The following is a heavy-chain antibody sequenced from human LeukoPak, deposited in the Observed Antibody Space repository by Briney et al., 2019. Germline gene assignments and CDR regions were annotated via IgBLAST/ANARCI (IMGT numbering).Heavy chain of an antibody. D-gene: IGHD5-18*01. V-gene: IGHV3-53*01. J-gene: IGHJ4*02. Sequence: GGSLRLSCAASGFTFSSYAMSWVRQAPGKGLEWVSVIYSGGSTYYADSVKGRFTISRDNSKNTLYLQMNSLRAEDTAVYYCAIRNVDTAMGVDYWGQGTLVTVSS. CDR2: IYSGGST. CDR1: GFTFSSYA. CDR3: AIRNVDTAMGVDY.